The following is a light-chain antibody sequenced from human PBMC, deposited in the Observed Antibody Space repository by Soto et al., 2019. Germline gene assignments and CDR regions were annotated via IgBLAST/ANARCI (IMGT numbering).Light chain of an antibody. CDR2: GAS. Sequence: EIVLTQSPGTLSLSPGERATLSCRASQSVSSYLAWYQQKPGQAPRLHIHGASTRAPGFPARFSGSGSGTDFTLTISSLQSEDFAVYYCQQYNNWPWTFGQGTKVDIK. V-gene: IGKV3-15*01. CDR3: QQYNNWPWT. CDR1: QSVSSY. J-gene: IGKJ1*01.